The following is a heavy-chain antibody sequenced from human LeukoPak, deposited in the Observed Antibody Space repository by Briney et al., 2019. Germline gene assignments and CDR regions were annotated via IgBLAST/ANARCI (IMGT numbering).Heavy chain of an antibody. Sequence: GGSLRLSCAASGFAFSNAWMSWVRQAPRKGLEWVGRIKSKTDGGTTDYAAPVKGRFTISRDDSKNTLYLQMNSLKTEDTAVYYCTTGGYGGQFDYWGQGTLVTVSS. CDR2: IKSKTDGGTT. D-gene: IGHD5-12*01. CDR3: TTGGYGGQFDY. CDR1: GFAFSNAW. V-gene: IGHV3-15*01. J-gene: IGHJ4*02.